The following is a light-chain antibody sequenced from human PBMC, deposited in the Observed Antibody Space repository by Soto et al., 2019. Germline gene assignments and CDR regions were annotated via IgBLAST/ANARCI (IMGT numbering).Light chain of an antibody. Sequence: DIQMTQSPSSLSASIGDRVTITCRASQRIDSYLNWYHQKPGKAPKLLIYGTSSLQSGVPSRFSGSGSGTDFTLTISSLQPEDFATYFCQQSYSTPWTFGQGINLEIK. CDR1: QRIDSY. CDR2: GTS. CDR3: QQSYSTPWT. J-gene: IGKJ2*01. V-gene: IGKV1-39*01.